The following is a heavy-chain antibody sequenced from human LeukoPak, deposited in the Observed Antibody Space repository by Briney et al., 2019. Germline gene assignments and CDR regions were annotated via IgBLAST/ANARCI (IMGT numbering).Heavy chain of an antibody. J-gene: IGHJ4*02. CDR1: GFTFSLYW. Sequence: GGSLRLSCAASGFTFSLYWMNWVRRAPGKGLEWVANIKQDGSEKNYVDSVKGRFTISRDNAKNSLYLQMNNLRVEDTAMYYCAGGTGFIIKDWGQGTLATVSS. CDR2: IKQDGSEK. D-gene: IGHD3-9*01. V-gene: IGHV3-7*03. CDR3: AGGTGFIIKD.